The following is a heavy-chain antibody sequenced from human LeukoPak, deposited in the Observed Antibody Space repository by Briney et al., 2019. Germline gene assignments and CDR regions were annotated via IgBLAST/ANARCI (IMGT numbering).Heavy chain of an antibody. CDR2: ISSSSSYI. CDR3: ARFDDYGDYVAFDI. V-gene: IGHV3-21*01. CDR1: GFTFSSYS. D-gene: IGHD4-17*01. J-gene: IGHJ3*02. Sequence: PGGSLRLSCAASGFTFSSYSMNWVRQAPGKGLEWVSSISSSSSYIYYADSVKGRFTISRDNAKNSLYLQMNSLRAEDTAVYYCARFDDYGDYVAFDIWGQGTMVTVSS.